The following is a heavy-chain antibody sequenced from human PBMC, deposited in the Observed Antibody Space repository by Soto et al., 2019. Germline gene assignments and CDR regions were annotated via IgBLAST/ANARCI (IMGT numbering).Heavy chain of an antibody. CDR2: ISSSSSYI. J-gene: IGHJ3*02. Sequence: GGSLRLSCAASGFTFSSYSMNWVRQAPGKGLEWVSSISSSSSYIYYADSVKGRFTISRDNAKSSLYLQMNSLRAEDTAVYYCATLPPHDAFDIWGQGTMVTVSS. V-gene: IGHV3-21*01. CDR1: GFTFSSYS. CDR3: ATLPPHDAFDI.